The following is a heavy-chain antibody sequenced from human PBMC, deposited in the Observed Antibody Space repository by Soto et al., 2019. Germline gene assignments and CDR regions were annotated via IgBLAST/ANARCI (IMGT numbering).Heavy chain of an antibody. Sequence: PGGSLRLSCTASGFTFDDYTMHWVRQAPGKGLEWVSGITWSSSAIGYADSVRGRFTVSRDNAKNSLYLQMNSLRPDDSALYFCVKDKFESGMDVWGQGTTVTVSS. J-gene: IGHJ6*02. D-gene: IGHD3-3*01. V-gene: IGHV3-9*01. CDR3: VKDKFESGMDV. CDR1: GFTFDDYT. CDR2: ITWSSSAI.